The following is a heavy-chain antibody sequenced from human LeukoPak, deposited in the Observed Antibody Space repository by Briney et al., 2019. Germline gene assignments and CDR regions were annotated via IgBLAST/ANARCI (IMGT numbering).Heavy chain of an antibody. CDR2: ISGSGGST. Sequence: HGGALRLSCAASGFTFSSYAMSWVRQAPGKGLEWVSAISGSGGSTYYADSVKGRFTISRDNSKNTLYLQMNSLRAEDTAVYYCAKGRGIVVAPAAMRPYNWFDPWGQGTLVTVSS. V-gene: IGHV3-23*01. J-gene: IGHJ5*02. CDR1: GFTFSSYA. CDR3: AKGRGIVVAPAAMRPYNWFDP. D-gene: IGHD2-2*01.